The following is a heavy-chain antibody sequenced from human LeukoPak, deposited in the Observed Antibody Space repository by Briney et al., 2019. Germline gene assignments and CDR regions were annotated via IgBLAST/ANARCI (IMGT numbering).Heavy chain of an antibody. D-gene: IGHD6-13*01. CDR1: GFTVSSNY. V-gene: IGHV3-66*01. CDR3: ARVSGYSSSWRGYRWLDP. CDR2: IYSGGST. Sequence: PGGSLRLSCAASGFTVSSNYMSWVRQAPGKGLEWVSVIYSGGSTYYADSVKGRFTISRDNSKNTLYLQMNSLRAEDTAVYYCARVSGYSSSWRGYRWLDPWGQGTLVTVSS. J-gene: IGHJ5*02.